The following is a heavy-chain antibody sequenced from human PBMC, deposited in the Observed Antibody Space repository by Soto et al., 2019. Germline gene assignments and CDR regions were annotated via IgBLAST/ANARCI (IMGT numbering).Heavy chain of an antibody. CDR2: ISTSNGNT. Sequence: QVQLVQSGAEVKKPGASVKVSCKASGYTFTSCGITWVRQAPGQGLEWMGWISTSNGNTNYAQKFQGRGTMTTDTSTSTAYMELRSLRSDDTAKYYCARVTRLGGDYYGMDVWGQGTTVTVSS. CDR3: ARVTRLGGDYYGMDV. J-gene: IGHJ6*02. CDR1: GYTFTSCG. V-gene: IGHV1-18*04. D-gene: IGHD2-15*01.